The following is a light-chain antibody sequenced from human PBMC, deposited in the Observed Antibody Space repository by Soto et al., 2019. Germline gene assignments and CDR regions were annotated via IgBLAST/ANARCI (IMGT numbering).Light chain of an antibody. CDR2: GTT. V-gene: IGLV1-40*01. J-gene: IGLJ2*01. CDR3: QSYDGTLSGWGV. CDR1: SSNIGAGYD. Sequence: QSVLTQPPSVSGSPGQRVTISCTGSSSNIGAGYDVHWYQQVPGTAPKLLIYGTTNQPSGVPDRFSGPKSGTSASLAITGLQAEDEADYYCQSYDGTLSGWGVFGGGTKLTVL.